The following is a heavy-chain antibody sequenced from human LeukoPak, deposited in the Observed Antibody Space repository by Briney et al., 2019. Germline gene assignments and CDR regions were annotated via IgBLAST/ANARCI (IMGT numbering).Heavy chain of an antibody. CDR2: ISGSGGST. J-gene: IGHJ4*02. CDR1: GFTFSSYA. CDR3: AKDPDTYYDYVWGSYRTYYFDY. D-gene: IGHD3-16*02. Sequence: GGSLRLSCAASGFTFSSYAMSWVRQAPGKGLEWVSAISGSGGSTYYADSVKGRFTISRDNSKNTLYLQMNSLRAEDTAVYYCAKDPDTYYDYVWGSYRTYYFDYWGQGTLVTASS. V-gene: IGHV3-23*01.